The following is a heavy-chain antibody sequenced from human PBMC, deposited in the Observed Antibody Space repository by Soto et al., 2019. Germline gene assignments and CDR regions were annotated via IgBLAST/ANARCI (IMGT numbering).Heavy chain of an antibody. J-gene: IGHJ5*02. CDR3: ARGSNFVVVVAATNWFDP. D-gene: IGHD2-15*01. Sequence: QVQLQQWGAGLLKPSETLSLTCAVYGGSFSGYYWTWIRQPPGKGLEWIGEINHSGSTKYNPSLKSRVNISEDTSKNQFSLKLSSVTAADTAVYYCARGSNFVVVVAATNWFDPWGQGTLVTVSS. CDR1: GGSFSGYY. CDR2: INHSGST. V-gene: IGHV4-34*01.